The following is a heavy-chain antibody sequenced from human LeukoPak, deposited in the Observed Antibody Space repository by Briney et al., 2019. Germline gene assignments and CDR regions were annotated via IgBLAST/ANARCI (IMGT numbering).Heavy chain of an antibody. V-gene: IGHV1-24*01. J-gene: IGHJ4*02. CDR3: ATDKSSGWLKVFDY. CDR1: GYTLTELS. Sequence: ASVKVSCKVSGYTLTELSMHWVRQAPGKGLEWMGGSDPEDGETIYAQKFQGRVTMAEDTSTDTAYMELSSLRSEDTAVYYCATDKSSGWLKVFDYWGQGTLVTVSS. D-gene: IGHD6-19*01. CDR2: SDPEDGET.